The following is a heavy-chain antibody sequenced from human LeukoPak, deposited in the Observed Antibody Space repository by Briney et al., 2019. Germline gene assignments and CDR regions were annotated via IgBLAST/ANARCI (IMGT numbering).Heavy chain of an antibody. Sequence: GGSLRLSCAASGFTFSDYYMSWIRQAPGKGLEWVSYISSSGSTIYYADSVKGRFTISKDNAKNSLYLQMNSLRAEDTAVYYCAREAVVVDAFDIWGQGTMVTVSS. CDR2: ISSSGSTI. J-gene: IGHJ3*02. CDR1: GFTFSDYY. CDR3: AREAVVVDAFDI. D-gene: IGHD2-2*01. V-gene: IGHV3-11*04.